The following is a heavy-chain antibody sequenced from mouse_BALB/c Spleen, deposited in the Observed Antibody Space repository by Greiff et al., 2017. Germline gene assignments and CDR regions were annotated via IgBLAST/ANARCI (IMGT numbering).Heavy chain of an antibody. V-gene: IGHV2-9*02. J-gene: IGHJ4*01. D-gene: IGHD2-10*02. CDR2: IWAGGST. CDR1: GFSLTSYG. Sequence: QVQLQQSGPGLVAPSQSLSITCTVSGFSLTSYGVHWVRQPPGKGLEWLGVIWAGGSTNYNSALMSRLSISKDNSKSQVFLKMNSLQTDDTAMYYCALGKYGKGAPYAMDYWGQGTSVTVSS. CDR3: ALGKYGKGAPYAMDY.